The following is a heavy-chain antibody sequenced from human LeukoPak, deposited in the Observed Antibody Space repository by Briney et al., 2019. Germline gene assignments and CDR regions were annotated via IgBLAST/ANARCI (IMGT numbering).Heavy chain of an antibody. CDR1: GGSISSSSYY. D-gene: IGHD2-21*02. V-gene: IGHV4-39*01. J-gene: IGHJ5*02. CDR3: ARRHCGGDCYSNWFDP. Sequence: SETLSLTCTVSGGSISSSSYYWGWIRQPPGKGLEWIGSIYYSGSTYYNPSLKSRVTISVGTSKNQFSLKLSSVTAADTAVYYCARRHCGGDCYSNWFDPWGQGTLVTVSS. CDR2: IYYSGST.